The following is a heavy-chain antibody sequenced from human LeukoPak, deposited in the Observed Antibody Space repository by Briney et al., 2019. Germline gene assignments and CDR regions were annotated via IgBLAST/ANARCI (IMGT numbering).Heavy chain of an antibody. J-gene: IGHJ5*02. Sequence: PGESLKLSCKGSGYSFTGYWIGWVRQMPGKGLEWMGIIYPGDSDTRYSPSFQGQVTISADKSISTAYLQWSSLKASDTAMYYCARQEDCSSTSCYPGYWFDPWGQGTLVTVSS. CDR2: IYPGDSDT. CDR1: GYSFTGYW. V-gene: IGHV5-51*01. D-gene: IGHD2-2*01. CDR3: ARQEDCSSTSCYPGYWFDP.